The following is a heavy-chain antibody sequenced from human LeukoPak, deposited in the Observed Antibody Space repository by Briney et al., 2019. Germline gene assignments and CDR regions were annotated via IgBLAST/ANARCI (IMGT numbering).Heavy chain of an antibody. CDR2: IYYSGST. V-gene: IGHV4-59*01. CDR1: GGSISSYY. J-gene: IGHJ5*02. D-gene: IGHD4-17*01. CDR3: AREDDYGDYTGWFDP. Sequence: SETLSLTCTVSGGSISSYYWSWIRQPPGKGLEWIGYIYYSGSTNYNPSLKSRVTISVDMSKNQFSLKLSSVTAADTAVYYCAREDDYGDYTGWFDPWGQGTLVTVSS.